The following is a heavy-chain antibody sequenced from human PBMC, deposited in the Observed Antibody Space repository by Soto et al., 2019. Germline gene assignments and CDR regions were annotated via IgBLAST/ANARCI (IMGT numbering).Heavy chain of an antibody. CDR3: ARAPRSYPNDYDGSPEDD. D-gene: IGHD3-10*01. CDR2: INPSGGST. Sequence: QVQLVQSGAEVKKPGASVKVSCKASGYTFTSYYMHWVRQAPGQGLEWMGIINPSGGSTSYAQKFQGRVTMTRDTSTSTVYMELSSLRSEDTAVYYCARAPRSYPNDYDGSPEDDWGQGTLVTVSS. CDR1: GYTFTSYY. J-gene: IGHJ4*02. V-gene: IGHV1-46*01.